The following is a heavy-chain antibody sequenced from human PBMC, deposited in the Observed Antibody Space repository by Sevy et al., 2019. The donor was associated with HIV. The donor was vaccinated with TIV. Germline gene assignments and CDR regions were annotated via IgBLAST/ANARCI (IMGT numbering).Heavy chain of an antibody. CDR1: GFTVSSNY. CDR3: ARDLGAAAGFFDY. Sequence: GGSLRLSCAASGFTVSSNYMSWVRQAPGKGLEWVSVLYSGGSTYYADSVKGRLTISRDNSKNTLYLQMNSLRAEDTAVYYCARDLGAAAGFFDYWGQGTLVTVSS. V-gene: IGHV3-53*01. J-gene: IGHJ4*02. D-gene: IGHD6-13*01. CDR2: LYSGGST.